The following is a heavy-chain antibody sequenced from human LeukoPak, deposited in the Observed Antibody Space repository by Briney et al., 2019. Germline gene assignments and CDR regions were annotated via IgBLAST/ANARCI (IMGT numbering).Heavy chain of an antibody. CDR3: AKHSADRAFCL. D-gene: IGHD6-25*01. CDR1: GGGIAGYY. Sequence: SETLSLTCTVSGGGIAGYYWSWLRQPPGKGLEWLGYTHHSGTTNYNPSLESRLTTSVDTSRKQVSLRLSSVTAAGTAVYYFAKHSADRAFCLWGQGTMVTVSS. V-gene: IGHV4-59*08. J-gene: IGHJ3*01. CDR2: THHSGTT.